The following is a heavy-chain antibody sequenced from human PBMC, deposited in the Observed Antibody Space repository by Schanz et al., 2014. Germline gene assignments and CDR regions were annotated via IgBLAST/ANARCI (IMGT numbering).Heavy chain of an antibody. CDR3: ARKMKLGVYGGKGHDSLDI. Sequence: EVQLVESGGGLVQPGGSLRLSCTASGFTFSSYSMNWVRQAPGKGLEWVSYVSRSTPDIHYADSVKGRFTISRDNAKNSLYLQMDSLRAEDTAVYYCARKMKLGVYGGKGHDSLDIWGQGTMVTVSS. J-gene: IGHJ3*02. CDR1: GFTFSSYS. D-gene: IGHD4-17*01. CDR2: VSRSTPDI. V-gene: IGHV3-48*01.